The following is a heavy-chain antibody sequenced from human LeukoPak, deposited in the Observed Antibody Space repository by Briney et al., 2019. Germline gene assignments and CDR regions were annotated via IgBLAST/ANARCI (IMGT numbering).Heavy chain of an antibody. CDR2: ISGSGGST. V-gene: IGHV3-23*01. J-gene: IGHJ6*02. D-gene: IGHD1-1*01. CDR1: GFTFSSYA. CDR3: AKDLDGQPLYYYGMDV. Sequence: GASLRLSCAASGFTFSSYAMSWVRQAPGKGLEWVSAISGSGGSTYYADSVKGRFTISRDNSKNTLYLQMNSLRAEDTAVCYCAKDLDGQPLYYYGMDVWGQGTTVTVSS.